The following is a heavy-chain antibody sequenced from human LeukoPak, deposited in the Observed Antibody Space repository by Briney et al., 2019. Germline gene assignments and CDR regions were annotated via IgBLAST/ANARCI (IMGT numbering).Heavy chain of an antibody. CDR1: GFSFSSYE. V-gene: IGHV3-48*03. J-gene: IGHJ4*02. D-gene: IGHD3-9*01. CDR2: ISSDGRVG. CDR3: ARDTLNGPFVISLDY. Sequence: PGGSLRLSCAASGFSFSSYEMNWVRQAPGKGLEWVSHISSDGRVGRYVDSVRGRFTMSRDNAKNLLFLQMNGLRVEDTAVYYCARDTLNGPFVISLDYWGQGALAAVSS.